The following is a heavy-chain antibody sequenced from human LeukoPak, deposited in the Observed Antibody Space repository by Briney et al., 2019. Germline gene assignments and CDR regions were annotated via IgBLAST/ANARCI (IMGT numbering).Heavy chain of an antibody. CDR3: ARKGYSSGFDY. V-gene: IGHV4-34*01. CDR2: INHSGST. J-gene: IGHJ4*02. CDR1: GGSFSGYY. D-gene: IGHD6-19*01. Sequence: SETLSLTCAVYGGSFSGYYWSWIRQPPGKGLEWIGEINHSGSTNYNPSLKSRVTISVDTSKNRFSLKLSSVTAADTAVYYCARKGYSSGFDYWGQGTLVTVSS.